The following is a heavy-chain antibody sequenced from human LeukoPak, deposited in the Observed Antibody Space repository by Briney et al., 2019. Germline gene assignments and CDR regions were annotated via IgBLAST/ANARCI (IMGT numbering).Heavy chain of an antibody. CDR3: AGGIAVAGSHY. CDR2: IYYSGST. D-gene: IGHD6-19*01. Sequence: PSETLSLTCTVSGGSISSSSYYWGWISQPPGKGLEWIGSIYYSGSTYYNPSLKSRVTISVDTSKNQFSLKLSSVTAADTAVYYCAGGIAVAGSHYWGQGTLVTVSS. V-gene: IGHV4-39*07. J-gene: IGHJ4*02. CDR1: GGSISSSSYY.